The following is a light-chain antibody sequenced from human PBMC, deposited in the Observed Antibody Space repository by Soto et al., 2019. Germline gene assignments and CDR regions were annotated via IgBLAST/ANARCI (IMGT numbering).Light chain of an antibody. Sequence: QSVLTQPPSISGAPGQRVPITCTGSDSNIGASYDVNWYQHLPGAAPNLLIYETDNRPSGVPDRFSASRSGASASLAIDKLQTGDEGDYYCQSYGSGLSVVFGGGTKVTVL. CDR3: QSYGSGLSVV. J-gene: IGLJ2*01. CDR1: DSNIGASYD. V-gene: IGLV1-40*01. CDR2: ETD.